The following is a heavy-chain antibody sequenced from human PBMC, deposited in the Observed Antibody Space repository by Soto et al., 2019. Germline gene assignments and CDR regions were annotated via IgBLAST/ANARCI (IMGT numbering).Heavy chain of an antibody. CDR3: GSVRPSGYGLS. Sequence: KTSQTLSLTCTVSGRSLSSYYWTWTRQSPGKGLEWIGYVYFSGNTNYNPSLKSRVTISIDTSKNQFSLRLASVTAADTAFYYGGSVRPSGYGLSWGKGTLVTVSS. CDR2: VYFSGNT. D-gene: IGHD6-25*01. CDR1: GRSLSSYY. V-gene: IGHV4-59*01. J-gene: IGHJ5*02.